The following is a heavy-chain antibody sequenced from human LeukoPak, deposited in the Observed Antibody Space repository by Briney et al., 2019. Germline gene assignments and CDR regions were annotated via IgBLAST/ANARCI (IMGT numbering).Heavy chain of an antibody. J-gene: IGHJ4*02. Sequence: SETLSLTCTVSGGSISSYYWSWIRQPPGKGLEWIGYIYYSGSTNYNPSLKSRVTISVDTSKNQFSLKLSSVTAADTAVYYCARGSTRLGSRDGYKGLGYWGQGTLVTVSS. CDR2: IYYSGST. CDR3: ARGSTRLGSRDGYKGLGY. CDR1: GGSISSYY. D-gene: IGHD5-24*01. V-gene: IGHV4-59*08.